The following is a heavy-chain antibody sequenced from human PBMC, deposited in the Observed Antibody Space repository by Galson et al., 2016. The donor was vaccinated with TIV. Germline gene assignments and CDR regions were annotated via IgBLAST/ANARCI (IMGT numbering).Heavy chain of an antibody. V-gene: IGHV3-21*01. D-gene: IGHD3-22*01. CDR3: ARTYYYDSSAYSFGAFDV. CDR1: GFSFSLSS. CDR2: ISSGSSYI. Sequence: SLRLSCAASGFSFSLSSMNWVRQAPGRGLEWVSSISSGSSYIYYADSVKGRFTISRDNAKNSLYLRMNSLRAEDTAVYYCARTYYYDSSAYSFGAFDVWGQGTMVTVSS. J-gene: IGHJ3*01.